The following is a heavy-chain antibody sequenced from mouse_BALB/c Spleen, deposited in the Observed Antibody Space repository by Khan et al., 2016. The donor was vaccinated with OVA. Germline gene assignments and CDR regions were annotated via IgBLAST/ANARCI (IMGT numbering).Heavy chain of an antibody. D-gene: IGHD3-2*02. CDR2: IYPGTGNI. CDR3: AREEALYYFDY. CDR1: GYIFTTYW. Sequence: QVQLKQSGPELVRPGVSVKLSCKTSGYIFTTYWIHWVKQRPGKGFEWIARIYPGTGNIYYSANFKGKATLTADNSSSTAYMQFSSLKSEDSAVYFCAREEALYYFDYWGQGTTLTVTS. J-gene: IGHJ2*01. V-gene: IGHV1-76*01.